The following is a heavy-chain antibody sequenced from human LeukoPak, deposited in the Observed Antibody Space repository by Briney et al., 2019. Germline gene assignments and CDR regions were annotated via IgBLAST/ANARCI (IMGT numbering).Heavy chain of an antibody. V-gene: IGHV1-2*02. Sequence: GASVKVSCKASGYTFTGYYMHWVRQAPGQGLEWMGWINPNSGGTNYAQKFQGRVTMTRDTSISTAYMELSRLRSDDTAVYYCARTVGLGYCSGGSCYTSPGYYYGMDVWGQGTTVTVSS. J-gene: IGHJ6*02. D-gene: IGHD2-15*01. CDR3: ARTVGLGYCSGGSCYTSPGYYYGMDV. CDR2: INPNSGGT. CDR1: GYTFTGYY.